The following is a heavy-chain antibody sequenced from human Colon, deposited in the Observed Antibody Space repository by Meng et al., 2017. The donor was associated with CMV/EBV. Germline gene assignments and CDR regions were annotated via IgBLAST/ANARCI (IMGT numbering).Heavy chain of an antibody. CDR1: GFNFNIFA. CDR3: AKDLRLPHYGMDV. J-gene: IGHJ6*02. Sequence: GGSLRLSCAASGFNFNIFAINWVRQAPGKGLEWVSSISGSADTTHYADSVGGRFTISRDNSNNTLFLQMNGLRAEDTAVYYRAKDLRLPHYGMDVWGQGTTVTVSS. CDR2: ISGSADTT. V-gene: IGHV3-23*01.